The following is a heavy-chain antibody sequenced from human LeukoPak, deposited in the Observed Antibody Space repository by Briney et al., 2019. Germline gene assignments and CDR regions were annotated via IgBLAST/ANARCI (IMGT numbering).Heavy chain of an antibody. CDR3: ARDSVWLREP. CDR1: GFTFSSYG. V-gene: IGHV3-33*01. J-gene: IGHJ5*02. D-gene: IGHD5-12*01. CDR2: IWNDGSNK. Sequence: PGRSLRLSSAASGFTFSSYGIHWVRQAPGKGLGWEAVIWNDGSNKYYADSVKGLFTIDRDNSETALYLQRNSLRAEDTAVYYCARDSVWLREPWGQGTLVTVSS.